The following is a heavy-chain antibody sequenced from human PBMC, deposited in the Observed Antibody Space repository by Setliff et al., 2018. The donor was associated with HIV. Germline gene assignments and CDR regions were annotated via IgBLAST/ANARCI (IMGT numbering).Heavy chain of an antibody. D-gene: IGHD3-10*01. CDR2: ISAYNGNT. Sequence: ASVKVSCKASGYTFTRYGISWVRQAPGQGLEWMGWISAYNGNTNYAQKLQGRVTMTTDTSTSTAYMELSSLRSEDTAVYYCARANLWLGDLPPNYFDYWGGGTLVTASS. CDR1: GYTFTRYG. CDR3: ARANLWLGDLPPNYFDY. J-gene: IGHJ4*02. V-gene: IGHV1-18*01.